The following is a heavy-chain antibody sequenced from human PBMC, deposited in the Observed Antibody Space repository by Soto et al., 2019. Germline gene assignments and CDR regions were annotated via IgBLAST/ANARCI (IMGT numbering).Heavy chain of an antibody. CDR3: ARAFYRSSSWADYYYYGMDV. J-gene: IGHJ6*02. Sequence: SETLSLTCAVYGGSFSGYYWSWIRQPPGKGLEWIGEINHSGSTNYNPSLKSRVTISVDTSKNQFSLKLSSVTAADTAVYYCARAFYRSSSWADYYYYGMDVWGQGTPVTVSS. CDR2: INHSGST. D-gene: IGHD6-6*01. V-gene: IGHV4-34*01. CDR1: GGSFSGYY.